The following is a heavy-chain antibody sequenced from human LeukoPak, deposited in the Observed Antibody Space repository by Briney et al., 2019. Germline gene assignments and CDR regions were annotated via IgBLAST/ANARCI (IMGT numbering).Heavy chain of an antibody. CDR3: ARYSSLNAFEI. CDR1: AGSIISYY. V-gene: IGHV4-59*08. CDR2: IYYSGST. J-gene: IGHJ3*02. Sequence: SETLSLTCSVSAGSIISYYWSWIRQPPGKGLEWIGYIYYSGSTKYNPSLKSRVTISLDTSKNQFSLRLSSVTAADTAVYYCARYSSLNAFEIWGQGTTVTVSS. D-gene: IGHD1-26*01.